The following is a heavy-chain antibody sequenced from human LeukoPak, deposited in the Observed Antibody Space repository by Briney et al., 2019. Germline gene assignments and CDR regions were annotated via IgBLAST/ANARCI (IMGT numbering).Heavy chain of an antibody. Sequence: ASVKVSCKASGYMFTGYYMHWVRQAPGQELECMGWINPNSGGTKYAQKCHGRVTMTRDTSISTAYMDLSRLRSDDTAVYYCARVVAVTGTPVYYMDVWGKGTTVTVSS. CDR3: ARVVAVTGTPVYYMDV. D-gene: IGHD6-19*01. CDR1: GYMFTGYY. V-gene: IGHV1-2*02. J-gene: IGHJ6*03. CDR2: INPNSGGT.